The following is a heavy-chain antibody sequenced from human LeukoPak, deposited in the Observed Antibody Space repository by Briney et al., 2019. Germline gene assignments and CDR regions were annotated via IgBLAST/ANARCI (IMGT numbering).Heavy chain of an antibody. CDR3: ARVSGYCSGGSCPPVGI. CDR1: GGSISSGSYY. V-gene: IGHV4-61*02. D-gene: IGHD2-15*01. Sequence: SQTLSLPCTVSGGSISSGSYYWSWIWQPAGKGLEWIGRIYTSGSTNYNPSLKSRVTISVDTSKNQFSLKLSSVTAADTAVYYCARVSGYCSGGSCPPVGIWGQGTMVTVSS. J-gene: IGHJ3*02. CDR2: IYTSGST.